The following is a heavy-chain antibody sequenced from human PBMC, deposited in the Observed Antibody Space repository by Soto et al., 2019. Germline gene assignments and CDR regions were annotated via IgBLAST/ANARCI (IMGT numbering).Heavy chain of an antibody. Sequence: VQLLESGGGLVQPGGSLRLSCAASGFTFNNYAMTWVRQAPGKGLEWVSTISGSDDSTYYADSVKGRLTISRDNSKNALYLQMSSLRAKDTALYYCVKDWTGDTCPCMDVWGQGTTVTVSS. CDR3: VKDWTGDTCPCMDV. J-gene: IGHJ6*01. CDR1: GFTFNNYA. V-gene: IGHV3-23*01. D-gene: IGHD2-8*02. CDR2: ISGSDDST.